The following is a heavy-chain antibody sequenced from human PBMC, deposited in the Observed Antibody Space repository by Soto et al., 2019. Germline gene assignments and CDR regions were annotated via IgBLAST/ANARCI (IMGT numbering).Heavy chain of an antibody. Sequence: PSETLSLTCTVSGGSISSYYWSWIRQPAGKGLEWIGRIYTSGSTNYNPSLKSRVTMSVDTSKNQFSLKLSSVTAADTAVYYCARIIGDNWNYFSGMDVWGQGTTVTVYS. CDR2: IYTSGST. D-gene: IGHD1-20*01. CDR1: GGSISSYY. J-gene: IGHJ6*02. CDR3: ARIIGDNWNYFSGMDV. V-gene: IGHV4-4*07.